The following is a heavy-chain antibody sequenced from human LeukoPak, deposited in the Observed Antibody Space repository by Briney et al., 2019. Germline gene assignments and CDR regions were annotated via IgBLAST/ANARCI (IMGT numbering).Heavy chain of an antibody. CDR1: GFTFRSYG. D-gene: IGHD6-19*01. Sequence: GGSLRLSCAASGFTFRSYGMHWVRQAPGKGLEWVAVIWYDGSNKYYADSVKGRLTISRDNSKSMLYLQMNSLRAEDTAVYYCARVRSLGIAVAELDYWGQGTLVTVSS. V-gene: IGHV3-33*01. CDR2: IWYDGSNK. CDR3: ARVRSLGIAVAELDY. J-gene: IGHJ4*02.